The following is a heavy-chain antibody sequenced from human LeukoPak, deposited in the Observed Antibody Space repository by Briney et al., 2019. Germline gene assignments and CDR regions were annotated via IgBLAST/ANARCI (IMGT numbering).Heavy chain of an antibody. CDR2: IYYGGTT. CDR1: GGSISSDYS. CDR3: ARAVAGRNDAFDI. D-gene: IGHD6-19*01. V-gene: IGHV4-39*07. Sequence: PSETLPLTCTVSGGSISSDYSWGWIRQPPGKGLEWIGNIYYGGTTYYNSSLKSRVTISVDTSKNQFSLKLSSVTAADTAVYYCARAVAGRNDAFDIWGQGTMVTVSS. J-gene: IGHJ3*02.